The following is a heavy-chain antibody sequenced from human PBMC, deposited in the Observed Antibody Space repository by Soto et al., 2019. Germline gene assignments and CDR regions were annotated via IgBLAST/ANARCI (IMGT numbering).Heavy chain of an antibody. CDR3: AKGDISYYYVMDV. V-gene: IGHV3-23*01. D-gene: IGHD3-9*01. J-gene: IGHJ6*02. CDR2: ISASGRST. Sequence: GGSLRLSCAASGFTFSSYAMSWVRQAPGKGLEWVSLISASGRSTYYADSVKGRFTISRDNSENTLSLHMNSLRGEDTAIYYCAKGDISYYYVMDVWGQGTTVTVSS. CDR1: GFTFSSYA.